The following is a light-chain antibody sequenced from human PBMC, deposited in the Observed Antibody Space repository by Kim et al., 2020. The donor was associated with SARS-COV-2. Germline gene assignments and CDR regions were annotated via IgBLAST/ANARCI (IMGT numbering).Light chain of an antibody. J-gene: IGLJ3*02. CDR1: SSDVGGYNY. Sequence: PGQSITISCTGTSSDVGGYNYVSWYQQHPGKAPKLMIYDVSKRPSGVPNRFSGSKSGNTASLTISGLQAEDEADYYCSSYTSSSTLFGGGTQLTVL. V-gene: IGLV2-14*04. CDR3: SSYTSSSTL. CDR2: DVS.